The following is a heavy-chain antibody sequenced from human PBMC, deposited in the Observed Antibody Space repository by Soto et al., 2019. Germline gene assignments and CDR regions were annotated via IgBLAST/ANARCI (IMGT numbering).Heavy chain of an antibody. CDR3: TTGRSQRPLGY. Sequence: GGSLRLSCAASCFTFSNSWMNWVRQAPGKGLEWVGRIKSKTDGGTTDYAAPVKGRFTISRDDSKNTLYLQMNSLKTEDTAVYYCTTGRSQRPLGYWGQGTLVTVSS. J-gene: IGHJ4*02. D-gene: IGHD3-10*01. V-gene: IGHV3-15*07. CDR2: IKSKTDGGTT. CDR1: CFTFSNSW.